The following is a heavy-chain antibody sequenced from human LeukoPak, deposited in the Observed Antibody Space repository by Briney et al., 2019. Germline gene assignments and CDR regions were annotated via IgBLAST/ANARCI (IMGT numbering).Heavy chain of an antibody. V-gene: IGHV1-24*01. J-gene: IGHJ6*02. CDR2: FDPEDGET. CDR1: GYTLTELS. Sequence: ASVKVSCKVSGYTLTELSMHWVRQAPGKWLEWMGGFDPEDGETIYAQKFQGRVTMTRDTSTSTVYMELSSLRSEDTAVYYCARDMRIAAAGTVVNYYYYYGMDVWGQGTTVTVSS. D-gene: IGHD6-13*01. CDR3: ARDMRIAAAGTVVNYYYYYGMDV.